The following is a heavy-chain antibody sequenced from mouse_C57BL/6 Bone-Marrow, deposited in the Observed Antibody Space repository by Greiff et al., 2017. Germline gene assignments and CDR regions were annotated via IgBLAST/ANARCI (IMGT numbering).Heavy chain of an antibody. CDR1: GYTFTSYW. D-gene: IGHD1-1*01. CDR2: IYPSDSET. J-gene: IGHJ2*01. V-gene: IGHV1-61*01. CDR3: ARSDYYGSGDY. Sequence: VQLQQPGAELVRPGSSVKLSCKASGYTFTSYWMDWVKQRPGQGLEWIGNIYPSDSETHYNQQFKDKATLTVDKSSSTAYMQLSSLTSEDSAVYYCARSDYYGSGDYWGQGTTLTVSS.